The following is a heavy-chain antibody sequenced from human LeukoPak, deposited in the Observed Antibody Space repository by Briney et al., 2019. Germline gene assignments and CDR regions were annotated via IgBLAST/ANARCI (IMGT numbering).Heavy chain of an antibody. V-gene: IGHV3-48*02. Sequence: PGGSLRLSCSASGFTFSSYSMNWVRQAPGKGLEWVSFIISDISAIYYADSVKGRFIISRDNAENSLHLQMNSLRDEDTAVYYCARAPLVRGLIPPFDYWSQGTLVSVSS. J-gene: IGHJ4*02. D-gene: IGHD3-10*01. CDR2: IISDISAI. CDR3: ARAPLVRGLIPPFDY. CDR1: GFTFSSYS.